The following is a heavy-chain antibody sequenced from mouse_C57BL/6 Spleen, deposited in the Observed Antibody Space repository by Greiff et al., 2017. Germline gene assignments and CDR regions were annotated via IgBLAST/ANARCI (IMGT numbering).Heavy chain of an antibody. CDR1: GFTFNTYA. J-gene: IGHJ3*01. Sequence: VQLKESGGGLVQPKGSLKLSCAASGFTFNTYAMHWVRQAPGQGLEWVARIRRKSSNSATYYADSVKDRLTISRDDSQSMLYLQMNNLKTEDAAMYYGVRDQGGYYVRFAYWGQGTLVTVSA. D-gene: IGHD2-3*01. CDR2: IRRKSSNSAT. CDR3: VRDQGGYYVRFAY. V-gene: IGHV10-3*01.